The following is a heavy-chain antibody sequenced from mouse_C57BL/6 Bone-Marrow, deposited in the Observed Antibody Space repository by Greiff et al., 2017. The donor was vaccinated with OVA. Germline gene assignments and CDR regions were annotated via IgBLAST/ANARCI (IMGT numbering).Heavy chain of an antibody. CDR1: GYTFTSYW. J-gene: IGHJ4*01. Sequence: VQLQQPGAELVKPGASVKLSCKASGYTFTSYWMHWVKQRPGQGLEWIGMIHPNSGSTNYNEKFKSKATLTVDKSSSTAYMQLSSLTSEDSAVYYCARRDYGSSPSYAMDYWGQGTSVTVSS. CDR2: IHPNSGST. CDR3: ARRDYGSSPSYAMDY. D-gene: IGHD1-1*01. V-gene: IGHV1-64*01.